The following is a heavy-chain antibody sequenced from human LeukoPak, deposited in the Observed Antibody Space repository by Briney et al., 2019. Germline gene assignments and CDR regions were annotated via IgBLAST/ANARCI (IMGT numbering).Heavy chain of an antibody. J-gene: IGHJ4*02. D-gene: IGHD3-22*01. CDR2: IDWDDDK. CDR3: ARIDSSGYYFDY. CDR1: GFSLSTSGMC. Sequence: ESGPTLVNPTQTLTLTCTFSGFSLSTSGMCVSWIRQPPGKALEWLARIDWDDDKYYSTSLKTRLTLSKDTSKNQVVLTMTNMDPVDTATYYCARIDSSGYYFDYWGQGTLVTVSS. V-gene: IGHV2-70*11.